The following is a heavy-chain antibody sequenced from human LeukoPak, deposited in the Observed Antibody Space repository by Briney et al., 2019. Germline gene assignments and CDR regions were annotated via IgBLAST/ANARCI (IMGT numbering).Heavy chain of an antibody. J-gene: IGHJ4*02. CDR3: VRRDSGTYWRRFDY. V-gene: IGHV5-51*01. D-gene: IGHD1-26*01. CDR2: IYPGDSDA. Sequence: GESLKISCKGSGYSFTNYWIGWVRQMPGKGLEGMGIIYPGDSDARYSPSFQGQVTISVDKSISTAYVQWSSLKASDSAMYYCVRRDSGTYWRRFDYWGQGTLVTVSS. CDR1: GYSFTNYW.